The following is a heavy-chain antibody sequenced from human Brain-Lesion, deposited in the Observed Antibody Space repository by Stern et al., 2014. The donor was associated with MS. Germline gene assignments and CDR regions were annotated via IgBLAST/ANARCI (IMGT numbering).Heavy chain of an antibody. V-gene: IGHV3-7*01. CDR1: GFTFGNYW. CDR2: IKEDGTEK. J-gene: IGHJ6*02. Sequence: EVQLVESGGGLVQPGGSLTISCTAAGFTFGNYWMTWVRQAPGKGLEWVANIKEDGTEKNYVDSVKGRFTISRDNARNSFYLQMNSLRVEDTALYYCARVYNTIYGIVTQRGSGMDVWGQGTTVIASS. D-gene: IGHD3-3*01. CDR3: ARVYNTIYGIVTQRGSGMDV.